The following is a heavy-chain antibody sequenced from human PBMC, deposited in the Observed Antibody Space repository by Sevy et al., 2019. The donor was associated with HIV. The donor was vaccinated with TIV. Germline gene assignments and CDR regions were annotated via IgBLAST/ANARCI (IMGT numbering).Heavy chain of an antibody. D-gene: IGHD5-18*01. CDR3: ARVGISALVTDY. CDR1: GFTFSSYA. J-gene: IGHJ4*02. V-gene: IGHV3-30-3*01. CDR2: ISYDGSNK. Sequence: VGSLRLSCAASGFTFSSYAMHWVRQAPGKGLEWVAVISYDGSNKYYADSVKGRFTISRDNSKNTLYLQMNSLRAEDTAVYYCARVGISALVTDYWGQGTLVTVSS.